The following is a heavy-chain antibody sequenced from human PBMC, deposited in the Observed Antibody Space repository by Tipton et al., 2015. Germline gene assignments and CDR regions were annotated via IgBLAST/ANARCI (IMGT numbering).Heavy chain of an antibody. Sequence: TLSLTCAVYGGSFSGCSWSWIGQPPGKGLEWIGEVNNSGNTYYNPSLKSRLTISVDTSKNHFSLKETSMTAAYTAVYYCARPTSVAFDIWCQATMVTVSS. CDR1: GGSFSGCS. V-gene: IGHV4-34*01. J-gene: IGHJ3*02. D-gene: IGHD2-2*01. CDR3: ARPTSVAFDI. CDR2: VNNSGNT.